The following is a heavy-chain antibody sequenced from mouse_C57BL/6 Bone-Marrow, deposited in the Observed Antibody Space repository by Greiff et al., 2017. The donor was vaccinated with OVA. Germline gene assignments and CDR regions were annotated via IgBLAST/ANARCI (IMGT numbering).Heavy chain of an antibody. Sequence: EVQGVESGGGLVKPGGSLKLSCAASGFTFSDYGMHWVRQAPEKGLEWVAYISSGSSTIYYADTVKGRFTISRDNAKNNLYLQMSHLKSEDTAMYYCANYYFDVWGTGTTVTVSS. V-gene: IGHV5-17*03. CDR2: ISSGSSTI. CDR3: ANYYFDV. J-gene: IGHJ1*03. CDR1: GFTFSDYG.